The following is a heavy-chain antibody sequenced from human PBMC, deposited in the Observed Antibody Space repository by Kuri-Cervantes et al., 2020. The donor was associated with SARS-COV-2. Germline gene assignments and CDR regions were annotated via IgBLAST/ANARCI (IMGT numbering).Heavy chain of an antibody. D-gene: IGHD3-22*01. Sequence: GSLRLSCTVSGGFISSSSYYWGWIRQPPGKGLEWIGGMFYSGSTYYNPSLKSRLTISVDTSKNQFSLELSSVTAADTAVYYCVGFYYYDSSGFVANYYYKDVWGKGTTVTVSS. CDR3: VGFYYYDSSGFVANYYYKDV. V-gene: IGHV4-39*01. CDR2: MFYSGST. CDR1: GGFISSSSYY. J-gene: IGHJ6*03.